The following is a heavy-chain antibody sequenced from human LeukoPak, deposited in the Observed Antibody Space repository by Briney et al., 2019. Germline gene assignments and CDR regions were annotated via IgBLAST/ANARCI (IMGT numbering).Heavy chain of an antibody. V-gene: IGHV3-7*01. CDR1: GFTFNNYW. D-gene: IGHD2-21*01. Sequence: GGSLRLSCAASGFTFNNYWMSWVRQAPGKGLEWVANINQDGIEKYFVDSVEGRFTVSRDNARKSLYLQMSSLKAEDTALYYCVQGPYLDYWGQGTLVTVSS. J-gene: IGHJ4*02. CDR2: INQDGIEK. CDR3: VQGPYLDY.